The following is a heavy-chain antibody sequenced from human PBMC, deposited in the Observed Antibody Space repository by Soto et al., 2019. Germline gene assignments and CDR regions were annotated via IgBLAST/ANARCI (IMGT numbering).Heavy chain of an antibody. J-gene: IGHJ6*02. Sequence: PGGSLRLSCAASGFTFSSYAMHWVRQAPGKGLEWVAVITYDGSNKYYADSVKGRFTISRDNSKNTLYLQMNSLRAEDTAVYYCARDLYSSGWRLPPYYYGMDVWGQGTTVTVSS. V-gene: IGHV3-30-3*01. CDR3: ARDLYSSGWRLPPYYYGMDV. D-gene: IGHD6-19*01. CDR1: GFTFSSYA. CDR2: ITYDGSNK.